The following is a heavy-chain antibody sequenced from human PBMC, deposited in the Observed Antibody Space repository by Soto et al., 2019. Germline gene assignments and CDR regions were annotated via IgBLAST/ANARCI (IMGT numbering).Heavy chain of an antibody. D-gene: IGHD6-19*01. V-gene: IGHV3-9*01. CDR2: ISWNSGSI. Sequence: EVQLVESGGGLVQPGRSLRLSCAASGFTYDDYAMHWVQQAPGKGLEWVSGISWNSGSIGYADSVKGRFTISRDNAKNSLYLQMNSLRAEDTALYYCSKGDSSGWRSKFDYRGQGTLVTVSS. CDR3: SKGDSSGWRSKFDY. CDR1: GFTYDDYA. J-gene: IGHJ4*02.